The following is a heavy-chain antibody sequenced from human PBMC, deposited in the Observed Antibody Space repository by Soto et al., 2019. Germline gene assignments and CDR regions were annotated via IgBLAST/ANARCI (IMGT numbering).Heavy chain of an antibody. CDR2: IWYDGSNK. D-gene: IGHD6-19*01. CDR1: GFTFSSYG. V-gene: IGHV3-33*01. J-gene: IGHJ6*02. Sequence: QVQLVESGGGVVQPGRSLRLSCAASGFTFSSYGMHWVRQAPGKGLEWVAVIWYDGSNKYYADSVKGRFTISRDNSKNTLYLQMNSLSAEDTAVYYCAREPSSGWTDYYYGMDVWGQGTTVTVSS. CDR3: AREPSSGWTDYYYGMDV.